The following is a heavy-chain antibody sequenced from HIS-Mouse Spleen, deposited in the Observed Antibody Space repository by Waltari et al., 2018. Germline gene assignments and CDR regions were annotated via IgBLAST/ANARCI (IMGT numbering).Heavy chain of an antibody. CDR3: AREYSSSSGIDY. Sequence: QVQLVQSGAEVKKPGASVKVACKASGYPFTGYAMHVLAQAPGQGLEWMGWINPNSGGTNYAQKFQGRVTMTRDTSISTAYMELSRLRSDDTAVYYCAREYSSSSGIDYWGQGTLVTVSS. J-gene: IGHJ4*02. CDR1: GYPFTGYA. V-gene: IGHV1-2*02. CDR2: INPNSGGT. D-gene: IGHD6-6*01.